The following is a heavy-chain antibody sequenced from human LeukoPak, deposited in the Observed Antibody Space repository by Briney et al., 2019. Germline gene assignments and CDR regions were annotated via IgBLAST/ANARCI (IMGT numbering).Heavy chain of an antibody. D-gene: IGHD1-26*01. CDR2: INTNTWVP. J-gene: IGHJ4*02. CDR3: AREDRLVGVSFDY. V-gene: IGHV7-4-1*02. Sequence: ASVKVSCKASGYSFTNYGLGWVRQAPGQGLEWMGWINTNTWVPTYAQGFTERFVFSLDTSVSTAYLQISALKADDTAVYFCAREDRLVGVSFDYWGQGTLVIVSS. CDR1: GYSFTNYG.